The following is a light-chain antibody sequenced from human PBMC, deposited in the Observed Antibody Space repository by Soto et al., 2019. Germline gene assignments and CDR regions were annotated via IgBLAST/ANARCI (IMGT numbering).Light chain of an antibody. J-gene: IGLJ1*01. Sequence: QSALTQPRSVSGSPGQSVTISCTGTSSDVGGNHYVSWYQQHPGKAPKVMIYDVTKRPSGVPDRFSGSKSGNTASLTISGLQADDEADYYCCSYAGNYTYVFGTGTKLTVL. CDR3: CSYAGNYTYV. CDR2: DVT. V-gene: IGLV2-11*01. CDR1: SSDVGGNHY.